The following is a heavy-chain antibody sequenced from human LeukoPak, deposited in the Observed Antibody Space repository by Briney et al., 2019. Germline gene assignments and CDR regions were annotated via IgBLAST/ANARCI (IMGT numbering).Heavy chain of an antibody. D-gene: IGHD2-2*01. V-gene: IGHV4-39*01. Sequence: PSETLSLTCTVSGGSISSSSYYWGWIRQPPGKGLEWIGSIYYSGSTYYNPSLKSRVTISVDTSKNQFSLKLSSVTAADTAVYYCARQGGYCSSTSCQHSWFDPWGQGTLVTVSS. CDR2: IYYSGST. CDR3: ARQGGYCSSTSCQHSWFDP. CDR1: GGSISSSSYY. J-gene: IGHJ5*02.